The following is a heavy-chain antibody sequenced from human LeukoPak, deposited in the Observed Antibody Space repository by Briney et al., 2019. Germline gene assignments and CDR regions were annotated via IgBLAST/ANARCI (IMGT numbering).Heavy chain of an antibody. CDR1: GFTFSSYG. CDR3: AKDQYSGSYYPVHNYGMDV. CDR2: ISYDGSNK. D-gene: IGHD1-26*01. V-gene: IGHV3-30*18. Sequence: GGSLRLSCAASGFTFSSYGMHWVRPAPGKGLEWVAVISYDGSNKYYADSVKGRFTISRDNSKNTLYLQMNSLRAEDTAVYYCAKDQYSGSYYPVHNYGMDVWGQGTTVTVSS. J-gene: IGHJ6*02.